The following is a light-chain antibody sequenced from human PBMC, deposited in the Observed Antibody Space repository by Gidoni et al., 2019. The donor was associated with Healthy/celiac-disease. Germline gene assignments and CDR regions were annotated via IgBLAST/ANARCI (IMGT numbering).Light chain of an antibody. V-gene: IGKV4-1*01. CDR1: QSVLYRSNNKNY. CDR2: WAS. J-gene: IGKJ4*01. CDR3: QQYYSTPH. Sequence: DIVMTQSPDSLAVSLGERASINCKSSQSVLYRSNNKNYLAWYQQKPGQPPKLLIYWASTRESGVPDRFSGSGSGTDFTLTISSLQAEDVAVYYCQQYYSTPHFGGGTKVEIK.